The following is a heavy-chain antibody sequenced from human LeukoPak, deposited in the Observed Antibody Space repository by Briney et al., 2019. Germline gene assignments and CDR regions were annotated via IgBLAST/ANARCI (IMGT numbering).Heavy chain of an antibody. CDR3: VSFYETY. CDR2: INSDGSWT. J-gene: IGHJ4*02. Sequence: GGSLRLSCAASGRYWMHWVRQAPGKGLVWVSHINSDGSWTSYADSVKGRFTISKDNAKNTVYLQMSNLRVEDTAVYYCVSFYETYWGRGTLVTVTS. V-gene: IGHV3-74*01. CDR1: GRYW. D-gene: IGHD2/OR15-2a*01.